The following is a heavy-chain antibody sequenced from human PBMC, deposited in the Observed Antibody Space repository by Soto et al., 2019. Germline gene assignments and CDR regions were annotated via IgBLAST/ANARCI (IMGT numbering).Heavy chain of an antibody. CDR3: ARGIRDPSIAVAGTGSNWFDP. V-gene: IGHV1-69*02. D-gene: IGHD6-19*01. CDR2: IIPILGIA. CDR1: GGTFSSYT. Sequence: SVKVSCKASGGTFSSYTISWVRQAPGQGLEWMGRIIPILGIANYAQKFQGRVTITADKSTSTAYMELSSLRSEDTAVYYCARGIRDPSIAVAGTGSNWFDPWGQGTLVTVS. J-gene: IGHJ5*02.